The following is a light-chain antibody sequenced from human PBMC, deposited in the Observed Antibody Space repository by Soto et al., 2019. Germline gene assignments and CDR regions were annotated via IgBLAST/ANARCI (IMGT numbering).Light chain of an antibody. CDR3: QQYGSSPVS. J-gene: IGKJ2*03. CDR1: QSVSSSN. V-gene: IGKV3-20*01. Sequence: EIVLTQSPGTLSLSPGEGATLSCRASQSVSSSNLAWYQHKPGQAPRLVMYGASSRATGIPGRFSGSASGTDFTLTSSRLEPEDSAIYYCQQYGSSPVSFGQGTKLEIK. CDR2: GAS.